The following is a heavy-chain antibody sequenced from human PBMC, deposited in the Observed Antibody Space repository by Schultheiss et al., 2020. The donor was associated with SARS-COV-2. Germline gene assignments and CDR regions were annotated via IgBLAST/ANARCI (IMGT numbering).Heavy chain of an antibody. D-gene: IGHD3-16*01. V-gene: IGHV4-31*03. Sequence: SETLSFTCTVSGGSISSGGYYWSWIRQHPGKGLEWIGYIYYSGSTYYNPSLKSRVTISVDTSKNQFSLKLSSVTAADTAVYYCARSLIRPEYFQHWGQGTLVTVSS. J-gene: IGHJ1*01. CDR3: ARSLIRPEYFQH. CDR2: IYYSGST. CDR1: GGSISSGGYY.